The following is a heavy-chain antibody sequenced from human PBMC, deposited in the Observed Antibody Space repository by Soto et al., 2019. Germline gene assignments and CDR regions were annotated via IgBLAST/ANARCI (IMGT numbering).Heavy chain of an antibody. CDR2: ITWDGGST. CDR3: AKVINSSGWYSLDY. CDR1: GFSFDDYT. V-gene: IGHV3-43*01. J-gene: IGHJ4*02. D-gene: IGHD6-19*01. Sequence: GGSLRLSCAASGFSFDDYTMHWVRQGPGKGLERVSLITWDGGSTYYADSVKGRFTISRDNSKNSLYLQMNSLRTEDTALYYCAKVINSSGWYSLDYWGQGTLVTVAS.